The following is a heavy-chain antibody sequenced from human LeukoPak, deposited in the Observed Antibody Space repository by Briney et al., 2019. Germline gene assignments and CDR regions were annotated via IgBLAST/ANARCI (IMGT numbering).Heavy chain of an antibody. J-gene: IGHJ4*02. D-gene: IGHD3-22*01. CDR1: GFTFASNW. CDR2: INQDGSEK. V-gene: IGHV3-7*04. Sequence: GGSLRLSCAASGFTFASNWMSWVRQAPGKGLEWVANINQDGSEKYYVDSVKGRFTISRDNAKSSLYLQMNSLRPEDTAVYYCARDRAYYYDSSGYHYWGQGTLVTVSS. CDR3: ARDRAYYYDSSGYHY.